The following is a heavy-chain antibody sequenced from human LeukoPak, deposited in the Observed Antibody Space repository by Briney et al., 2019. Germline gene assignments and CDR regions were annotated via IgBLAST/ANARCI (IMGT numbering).Heavy chain of an antibody. Sequence: GGSLRPSCAASGFTFSSYAMSWVRQPPGKGLEWVSSIIGGGGSTYYADSVKGRFTISRDNSKNTLYLQMNSLRAEDTAVYYCAKAAGYYSGSSKYWGQGTLVTVFS. CDR2: IIGGGGST. D-gene: IGHD3-10*01. J-gene: IGHJ4*02. CDR1: GFTFSSYA. V-gene: IGHV3-23*01. CDR3: AKAAGYYSGSSKY.